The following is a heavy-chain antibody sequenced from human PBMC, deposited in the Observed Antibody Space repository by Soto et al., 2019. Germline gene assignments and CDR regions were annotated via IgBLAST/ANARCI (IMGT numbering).Heavy chain of an antibody. CDR2: IIPIFGTA. CDR1: GGTFSSYA. Sequence: ASVKVSCKASGGTFSSYAISWVRQAPGQGLEWMGGIIPIFGTANYAQKFQGRVTITADKSTSTAYMELSSLRSEDTAVYYCARERAYYYDSSGYYAFDYWGQGTLVTVSS. J-gene: IGHJ4*02. V-gene: IGHV1-69*06. D-gene: IGHD3-22*01. CDR3: ARERAYYYDSSGYYAFDY.